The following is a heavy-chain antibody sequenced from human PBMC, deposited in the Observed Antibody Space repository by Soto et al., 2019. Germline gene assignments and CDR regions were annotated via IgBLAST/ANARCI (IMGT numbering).Heavy chain of an antibody. V-gene: IGHV1-8*01. D-gene: IGHD3-3*01. J-gene: IGHJ6*03. CDR3: GRVLPVLRFLVWTQRGYYHLDV. Sequence: ASVKLSCKASGYTFTSYDINWVRQATGQGLEWMGWMNPNSGNTGYAQKFQGRGTMTRNSSISTAYMELSSLRSEDTAVYYCGRVLPVLRFLVWTQRGYYHLDVWGKGTTVTVFS. CDR2: MNPNSGNT. CDR1: GYTFTSYD.